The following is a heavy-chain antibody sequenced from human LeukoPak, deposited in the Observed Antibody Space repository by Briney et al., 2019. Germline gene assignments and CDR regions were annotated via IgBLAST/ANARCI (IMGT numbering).Heavy chain of an antibody. V-gene: IGHV4-34*01. CDR3: AKNGQTGFSFDP. J-gene: IGHJ5*02. D-gene: IGHD1-14*01. CDR2: INHSGST. CDR1: GGSFSGYY. Sequence: PSETLSLTCSVYGGSFSGYYWSWIRQPPGKGLEWIGEINHSGSTNYDPSLKGRATISADTSKNQFSLKLFSVTAADTAVYFCAKNGQTGFSFDPWGQGTLVIVSS.